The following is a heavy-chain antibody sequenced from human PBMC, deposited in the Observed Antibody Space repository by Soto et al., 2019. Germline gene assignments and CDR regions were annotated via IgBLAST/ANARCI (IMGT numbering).Heavy chain of an antibody. Sequence: GESLKISCEGSGYTFSDYWIGWVRHVPGKGLEWVGTIYAGDSDTRYGPSFEGQVTMSVDKSISTAYLHWSSLKASDSAIYYCARQHHLDSSAWYNWGQGTLVTVSS. CDR1: GYTFSDYW. CDR2: IYAGDSDT. J-gene: IGHJ4*02. D-gene: IGHD6-19*01. V-gene: IGHV5-51*01. CDR3: ARQHHLDSSAWYN.